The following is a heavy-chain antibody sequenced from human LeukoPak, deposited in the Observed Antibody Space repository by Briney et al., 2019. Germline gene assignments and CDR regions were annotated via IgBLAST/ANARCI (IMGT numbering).Heavy chain of an antibody. CDR3: ATGYKYGRDAFDI. CDR1: GYTLTELS. D-gene: IGHD1-1*01. V-gene: IGHV1-24*01. Sequence: ASVKVSCKVSGYTLTELSMHWVRQAPGKGLEWMGGFDPEDGETIYAQKFQGRVTITADTSTGTAYVELSSLRSDDTAVYYCATGYKYGRDAFDIWGQGTMVTVSS. J-gene: IGHJ3*02. CDR2: FDPEDGET.